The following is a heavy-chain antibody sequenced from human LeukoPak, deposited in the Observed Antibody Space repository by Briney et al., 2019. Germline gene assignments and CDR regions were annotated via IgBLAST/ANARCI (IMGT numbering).Heavy chain of an antibody. J-gene: IGHJ6*02. V-gene: IGHV3-7*05. CDR3: VRDMDV. CDR1: GFTFSSYW. Sequence: GGSLRLSCVTSGFTFSSYWMTWVRQAPGKGLEWVANINQDGHEKNYVDSVKGRSTISRDNPKNSLYLQMNSLRAEDTAVYFCVRDMDVWAQGTTVTVSS. CDR2: INQDGHEK.